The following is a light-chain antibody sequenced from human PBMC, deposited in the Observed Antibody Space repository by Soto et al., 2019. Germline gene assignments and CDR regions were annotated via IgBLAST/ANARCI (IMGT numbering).Light chain of an antibody. J-gene: IGKJ1*01. V-gene: IGKV1-5*03. CDR2: KAS. Sequence: DIQMTQSPSTLSASVGVRVTITCRASQSITDWLAWYQQKPGKAPKFLIYKASNLEGGVPSRFSGSGSGTEFTLPISSVQPDDFATYYCQYWDDYSWTFGQGTKVEIK. CDR3: QYWDDYSWT. CDR1: QSITDW.